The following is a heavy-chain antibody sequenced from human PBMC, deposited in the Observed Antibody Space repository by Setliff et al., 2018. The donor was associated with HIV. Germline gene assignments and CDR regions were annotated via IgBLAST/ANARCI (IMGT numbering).Heavy chain of an antibody. Sequence: ASVKVSCKASGYTFTSYYMHWVRQAPGQGLEWMGIINPSGGSTSYAQKFQGRVTMTTDTSTNTVYLELTSLRSEDTAVYFCARRVSYATSGYSLGYWGQGTLVTVSS. J-gene: IGHJ4*02. CDR2: INPSGGST. CDR1: GYTFTSYY. D-gene: IGHD5-12*01. V-gene: IGHV1-46*01. CDR3: ARRVSYATSGYSLGY.